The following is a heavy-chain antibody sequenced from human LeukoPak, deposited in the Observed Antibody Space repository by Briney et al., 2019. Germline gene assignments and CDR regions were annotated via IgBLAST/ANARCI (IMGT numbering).Heavy chain of an antibody. D-gene: IGHD3-3*01. V-gene: IGHV3-9*01. Sequence: PGGSLRLSCAASGFTFDDYAMHWVRQAPGKGLEWVSGISWNSGSIGYADSVKGRFTISRDNAKNSLYLQMNSLRAEDTALYYCAKGGLEWLFYAFDIWGQGTMVTVSS. CDR2: ISWNSGSI. CDR3: AKGGLEWLFYAFDI. J-gene: IGHJ3*02. CDR1: GFTFDDYA.